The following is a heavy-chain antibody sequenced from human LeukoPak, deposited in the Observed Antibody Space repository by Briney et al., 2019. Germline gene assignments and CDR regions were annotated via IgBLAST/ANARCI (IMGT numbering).Heavy chain of an antibody. CDR2: ISGGFDNT. CDR1: GFIFRTYA. Sequence: GGSLRLSCAASGFIFRTYAMSWVRQAPGKGLEWVSAISGGFDNTFYADSVKGRFIISRESSKNPLYLQMNSLRAEDPAVYYWATRIGVGLGWGQGTLVRVSS. CDR3: ATRIGVGLG. V-gene: IGHV3-23*01. D-gene: IGHD3-22*01. J-gene: IGHJ4*02.